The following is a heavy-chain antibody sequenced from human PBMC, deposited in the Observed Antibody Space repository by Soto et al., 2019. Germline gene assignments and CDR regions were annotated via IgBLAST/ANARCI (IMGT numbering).Heavy chain of an antibody. CDR3: ARGGQCSTSSWGNWFDP. V-gene: IGHV1-46*01. D-gene: IGHD6-6*01. CDR1: GYTFTSYY. CDR2: INPSAGRT. Sequence: QVQLVQSGAEVKKPGASVKVSCKASGYTFTSYYIHWVRQAPGQGLEWMGIINPSAGRTSYAQKLQGRVTMTRDTSTSTVYMELSSLISEDTAVYYCARGGQCSTSSWGNWFDPWGQGTLVTVSS. J-gene: IGHJ5*02.